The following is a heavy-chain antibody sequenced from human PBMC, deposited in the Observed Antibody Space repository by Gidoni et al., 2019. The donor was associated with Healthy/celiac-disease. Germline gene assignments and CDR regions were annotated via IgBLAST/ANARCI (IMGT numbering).Heavy chain of an antibody. Sequence: QVQLVQSGAEVKKPGASVKVSCKASGYTFTSYAMHWVRQSPGQRLEWMGWINAGNGNTKYSQKFQGRVTITRDTSASTAYMELSSLRSEDTAVYYCASVGAAAGVLGYWGQGTLVTVSS. CDR3: ASVGAAAGVLGY. CDR2: INAGNGNT. CDR1: GYTFTSYA. V-gene: IGHV1-3*01. J-gene: IGHJ4*02. D-gene: IGHD6-13*01.